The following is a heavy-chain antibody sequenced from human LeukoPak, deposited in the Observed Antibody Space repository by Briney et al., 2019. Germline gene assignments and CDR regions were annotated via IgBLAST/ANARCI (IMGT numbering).Heavy chain of an antibody. CDR1: GTSITSYY. J-gene: IGHJ6*02. CDR3: ARFTVEYSGYDYYYYGMDV. CDR2: GHYSGNT. V-gene: IGHV4-59*08. D-gene: IGHD5-12*01. Sequence: SETLSLTCTVSGTSITSYYWNWIRQAPGQGPEWIGYGHYSGNTKYNPPLKSRVTISVDTSKNQFSLRLSSVTAADTAVYYCARFTVEYSGYDYYYYGMDVWGQGTTVTVSS.